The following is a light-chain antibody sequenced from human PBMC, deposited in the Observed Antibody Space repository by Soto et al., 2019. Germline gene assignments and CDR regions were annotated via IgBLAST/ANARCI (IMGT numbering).Light chain of an antibody. J-gene: IGKJ1*01. CDR2: AAS. Sequence: AIRMTQSPSSLSASTGDRVTITCRASQGISSYLSWYQQKPGKAPKLLIYAASTLQSGVPSRFSGSGSGTDFTLTISCLQSEDFATYYCLQYYSYSWTCGQGTKVEIK. CDR3: LQYYSYSWT. CDR1: QGISSY. V-gene: IGKV1-8*01.